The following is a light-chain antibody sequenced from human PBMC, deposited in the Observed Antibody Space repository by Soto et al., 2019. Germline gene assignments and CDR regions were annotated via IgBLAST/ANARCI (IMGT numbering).Light chain of an antibody. CDR2: GAS. CDR1: QSVSSSY. J-gene: IGKJ5*01. Sequence: EIVLTQSPGTLSLSPGERATLSCRASQSVSSSYLAWYQQKPGQAPRLLINGASSRATGIPDRFSGSGSGTEFNLTISSLEPEDFAVYYCQQYGTSPPSTFGQGTRLEIK. CDR3: QQYGTSPPST. V-gene: IGKV3-20*01.